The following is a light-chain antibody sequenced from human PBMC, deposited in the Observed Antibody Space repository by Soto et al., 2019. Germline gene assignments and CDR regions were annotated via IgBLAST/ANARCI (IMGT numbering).Light chain of an antibody. CDR3: QQYGGSPFT. J-gene: IGKJ5*01. CDR2: GAS. Sequence: EIVLTQSPDTLSLSPGGRATLSCRASQSVTTRFAWYQQKPGHPPRLLIFGASVRASGVPVRISGSGSGTDFTRTISLLEPEGVAVYYCQQYGGSPFTFGLGTRLEVK. CDR1: QSVTTRF. V-gene: IGKV3-20*01.